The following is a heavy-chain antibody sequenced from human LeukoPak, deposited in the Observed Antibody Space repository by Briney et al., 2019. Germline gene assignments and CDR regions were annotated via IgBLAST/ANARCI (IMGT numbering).Heavy chain of an antibody. D-gene: IGHD1-26*01. Sequence: PSETLSLTCTVSSGSISSNYWSWIRQPPGKGLEWIGYMYYSGSTNYNPSLKSRVTISVDTSKNQFSLKLTSVTAADTAVYYCARGVNSGYFDYCGQGTLVTVSS. V-gene: IGHV4-59*01. CDR1: SGSISSNY. CDR2: MYYSGST. J-gene: IGHJ4*02. CDR3: ARGVNSGYFDY.